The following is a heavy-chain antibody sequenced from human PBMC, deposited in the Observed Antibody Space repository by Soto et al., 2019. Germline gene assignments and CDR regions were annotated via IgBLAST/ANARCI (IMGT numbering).Heavy chain of an antibody. V-gene: IGHV3-11*01. CDR2: ISSSGSTI. CDR1: GFIFSDHY. CDR3: ARDSIVATEAFDI. D-gene: IGHD5-12*01. Sequence: PGGSLRLSCAASGFIFSDHYMSWIRQAPGKGLEWVSYISSSGSTIFYADSVKGRFTISRDNAKTSLYLQMNSLRAEDTAVYYCARDSIVATEAFDIWGQGTMVTVSS. J-gene: IGHJ3*02.